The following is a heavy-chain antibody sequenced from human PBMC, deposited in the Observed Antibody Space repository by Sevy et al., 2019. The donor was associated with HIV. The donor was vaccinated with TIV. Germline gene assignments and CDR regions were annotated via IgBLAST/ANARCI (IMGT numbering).Heavy chain of an antibody. V-gene: IGHV4-30-2*01. Sequence: SETLSLTCAVSGGSIRSGGYSWSWIRQPPGKGLEWIGYISHSGSTYYKPSLKSRVTISVNRSKNQFSLKLSSVTAADTAVYYCARGGGHSENDHFDYWGQGTLVTVSS. J-gene: IGHJ4*02. CDR2: ISHSGST. CDR1: GGSIRSGGYS. CDR3: ARGGGHSENDHFDY. D-gene: IGHD5-12*01.